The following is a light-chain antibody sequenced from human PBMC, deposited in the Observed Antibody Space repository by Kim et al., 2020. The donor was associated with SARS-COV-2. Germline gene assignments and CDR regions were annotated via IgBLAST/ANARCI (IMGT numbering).Light chain of an antibody. V-gene: IGLV2-14*03. CDR3: SSYTSSSPLYV. J-gene: IGLJ1*01. Sequence: SSSLPCPAPRSDVCGYTFVSWYQPTPAQAPTLMFYAVSQRPSGVSTRFSGSKSGNTASLTISGLQAEDEADYYCSSYTSSSPLYVFGTGTKVTVL. CDR1: RSDVCGYTF. CDR2: AVS.